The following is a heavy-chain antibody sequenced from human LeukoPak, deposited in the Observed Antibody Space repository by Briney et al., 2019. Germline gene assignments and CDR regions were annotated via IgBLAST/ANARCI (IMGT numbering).Heavy chain of an antibody. CDR3: ARGKRGSSSPIYYYYYYMDV. CDR1: GFTFSSYA. CDR2: IYYSGST. Sequence: GSLRLSCTASGFTFSSYAMSWVRQAPGKGLEWIGYIYYSGSTNYNPSLKSRVTISVDTSKNQFSLKLSSVTAADTAVYYCARGKRGSSSPIYYYYYYMDVWGKGTTVTVSS. D-gene: IGHD6-6*01. V-gene: IGHV4-59*01. J-gene: IGHJ6*03.